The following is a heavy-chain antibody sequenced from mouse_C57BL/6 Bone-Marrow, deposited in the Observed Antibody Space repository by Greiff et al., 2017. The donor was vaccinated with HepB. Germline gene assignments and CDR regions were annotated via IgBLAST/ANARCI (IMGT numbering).Heavy chain of an antibody. V-gene: IGHV1-55*01. CDR2: IYPGSGST. CDR3: ARKVTTRGLDY. D-gene: IGHD2-2*01. J-gene: IGHJ2*01. CDR1: GYTFTSYW. Sequence: QVHVKQPGAELVKPGASVKMSCKASGYTFTSYWITWVKQRPGQGLEWIGDIYPGSGSTNYNEKFKSKATLTVDTSSSTAYMQLSSLTSEDSAVYYCARKVTTRGLDYWGQGTTLTVSS.